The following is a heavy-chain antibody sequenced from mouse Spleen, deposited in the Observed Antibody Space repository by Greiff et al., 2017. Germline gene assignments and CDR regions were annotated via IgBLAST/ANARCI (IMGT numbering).Heavy chain of an antibody. CDR1: GYTFTDYN. D-gene: IGHD1-1*01. V-gene: IGHV1S29*02. Sequence: EVQLQQSGPVLVKPGASVKISCKASGYTFTDYNMHWVKQSPGKSLEWIGYIYPYNGGTGYNQKFKSKATFTVDNSSSTAYMELRSLTSEDCAVYYCARGGSSLYYFDYWGQGTTLTVSS. CDR2: IYPYNGGT. J-gene: IGHJ2*01. CDR3: ARGGSSLYYFDY.